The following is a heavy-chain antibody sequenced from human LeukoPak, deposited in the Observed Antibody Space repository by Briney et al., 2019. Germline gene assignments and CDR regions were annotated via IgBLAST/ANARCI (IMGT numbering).Heavy chain of an antibody. V-gene: IGHV3-9*01. J-gene: IGHJ1*01. CDR2: ISGNSGSI. D-gene: IGHD3-10*01. CDR1: GFTFAVSA. Sequence: GRSLRLSCAASGFTFAVSAMHSVRPAPGKGLGWVSGISGNSGSIGYADSVKGRFTICRDNAKNSLYLQMNSLRAEDTALYYCAKDIGWWFGDKGEYFQHWGQGTLVTVSS. CDR3: AKDIGWWFGDKGEYFQH.